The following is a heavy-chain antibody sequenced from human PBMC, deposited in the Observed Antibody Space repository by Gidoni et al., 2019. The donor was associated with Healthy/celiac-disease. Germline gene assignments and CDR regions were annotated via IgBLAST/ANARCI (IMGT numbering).Heavy chain of an antibody. CDR2: IKAGNGNT. Sequence: VQLVQSGAEVKKPGASVKVSCKASGYTFTSYAMHRVRQAPGQRLEWMGWIKAGNGNTKYSQTFQGRFTITRDKSASTAYLELSSLRSEDTAVYYFAREGCSGGSCYLNWFDPWGQGTLVTVSS. J-gene: IGHJ5*02. CDR1: GYTFTSYA. D-gene: IGHD2-15*01. V-gene: IGHV1-3*01. CDR3: AREGCSGGSCYLNWFDP.